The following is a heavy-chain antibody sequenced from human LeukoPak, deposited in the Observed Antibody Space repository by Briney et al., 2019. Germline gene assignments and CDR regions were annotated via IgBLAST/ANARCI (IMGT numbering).Heavy chain of an antibody. Sequence: PGGSLRLSCAATGFTFSSYAMSWVRQAPGKGLEWVSAISGSGGSTYYADSVKGRFTISRDNSKNTLYLQMNSLRAEDTAVYYCAKDPKPPYYYGSYYFDYWGQGTLVTVSS. V-gene: IGHV3-23*01. CDR2: ISGSGGST. J-gene: IGHJ4*02. CDR1: GFTFSSYA. D-gene: IGHD3-10*01. CDR3: AKDPKPPYYYGSYYFDY.